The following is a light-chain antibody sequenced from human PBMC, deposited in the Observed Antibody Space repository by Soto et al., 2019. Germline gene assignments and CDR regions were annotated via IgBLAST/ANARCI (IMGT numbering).Light chain of an antibody. CDR1: QSVSSSY. V-gene: IGKV3-20*01. CDR3: QRYGSSPLVT. CDR2: GAS. Sequence: EIVLTQSPGTLSLSPGERATLSCRASQSVSSSYLAWYQQKPGQAPRLLIYGASRRATGLPDRFSGSGSGTDFTLTISRLEPEDFAVYYCQRYGSSPLVTFGQGTRLEIK. J-gene: IGKJ5*01.